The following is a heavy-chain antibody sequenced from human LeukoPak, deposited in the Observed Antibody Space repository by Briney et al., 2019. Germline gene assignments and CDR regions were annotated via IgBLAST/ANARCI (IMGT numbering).Heavy chain of an antibody. CDR3: ARDLDYGGSSIWYFDL. D-gene: IGHD4-23*01. CDR2: IYYRGNT. V-gene: IGHV4-59*01. Sequence: PSETLSLTCTVSGGSISSFYCSWIPQPPGKGLEWIGYIYYRGNTQYNPSLKSRVTISVDTYKNQFSLRLTSVTAADTAVYYCARDLDYGGSSIWYFDLWGRGTLVTVSS. CDR1: GGSISSFY. J-gene: IGHJ2*01.